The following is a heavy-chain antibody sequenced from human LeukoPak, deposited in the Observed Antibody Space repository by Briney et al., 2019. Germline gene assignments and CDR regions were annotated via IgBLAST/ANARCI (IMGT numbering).Heavy chain of an antibody. V-gene: IGHV4-39*01. CDR1: GGSISTSNYY. J-gene: IGHJ4*02. Sequence: SETLSLTCTVSGGSISTSNYYWGWIRQPPGKGLEWIGNIFYSGSTYYSPSLKSRVTISLDTSRNQFSLKLNSVTAADTAVYYCARQGRNYYDSSGYHYWGQGTLVTVSS. CDR3: ARQGRNYYDSSGYHY. D-gene: IGHD3-22*01. CDR2: IFYSGST.